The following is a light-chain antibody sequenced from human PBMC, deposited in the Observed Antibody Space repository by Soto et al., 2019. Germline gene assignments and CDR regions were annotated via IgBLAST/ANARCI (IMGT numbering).Light chain of an antibody. J-gene: IGLJ1*01. CDR2: DVS. V-gene: IGLV2-14*03. CDR3: NSFTSSGYV. Sequence: QSVLTQPASVSGSPGQSITISCTGSSSDVGSNNYVSWYQHHPGKAPKLMIYDVSNRPSGVSNRFSGSKSGNTASLTISGLQAEDEADYYCNSFTSSGYVFGTGTKLTVL. CDR1: SSDVGSNNY.